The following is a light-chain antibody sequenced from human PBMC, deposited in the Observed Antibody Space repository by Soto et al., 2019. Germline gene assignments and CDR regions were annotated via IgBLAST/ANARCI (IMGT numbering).Light chain of an antibody. V-gene: IGKV3-20*01. CDR3: QQYGSSPPYT. Sequence: EIVLTQSPGTLSLSPGERATLSCRASQSVSSIYLAWYQQKPGQAPRLLIYDASSRATGIPDRFSGSGSGTYFTLTISRLEPEDFAVYYCQQYGSSPPYTFGQGTKLEIK. J-gene: IGKJ2*01. CDR1: QSVSSIY. CDR2: DAS.